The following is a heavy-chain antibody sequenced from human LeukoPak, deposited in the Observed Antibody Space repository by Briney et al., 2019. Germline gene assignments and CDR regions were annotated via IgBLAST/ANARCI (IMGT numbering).Heavy chain of an antibody. D-gene: IGHD4-17*01. Sequence: PGGSLRLSCAASGFTFSSYSMNWVRQAPGKGLEWVSSISSSSSYIYYADSVKGRFTISRDNAKNSLYLQMNSLRAEDTAVYYCARDKRTTVTPPGYWGQGTLVTVSS. CDR2: ISSSSSYI. J-gene: IGHJ4*02. CDR3: ARDKRTTVTPPGY. CDR1: GFTFSSYS. V-gene: IGHV3-21*01.